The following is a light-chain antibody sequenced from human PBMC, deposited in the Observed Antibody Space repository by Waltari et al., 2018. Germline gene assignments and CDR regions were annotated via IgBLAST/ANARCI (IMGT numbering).Light chain of an antibody. CDR1: SLRKYY. CDR3: SSRNSSLNPLRL. CDR2: AKN. Sequence: SSELTQDPVVSVDLGQTVSFTCRGDSLRKYYATWYQQKPGQAPTLVIFAKNRRPSGIPDRLSGSSSGNTASLTITGAHAEDEADYYCSSRNSSLNPLRLFGGGTKLTVL. J-gene: IGLJ3*02. V-gene: IGLV3-19*01.